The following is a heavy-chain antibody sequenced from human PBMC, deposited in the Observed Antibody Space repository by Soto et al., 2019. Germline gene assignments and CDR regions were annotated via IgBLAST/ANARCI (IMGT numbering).Heavy chain of an antibody. V-gene: IGHV3-7*01. Sequence: GGSLRLSCAASGFTFSSYWMSWVRQAPGKGLEWVANIKQDGSEKYYVDSVKGRFTISRDNAKNSLYLQMNSLRAEDTAVYYCARHHSGYDPAFDYWGQGSLVTVSS. CDR2: IKQDGSEK. CDR3: ARHHSGYDPAFDY. D-gene: IGHD5-12*01. CDR1: GFTFSSYW. J-gene: IGHJ4*02.